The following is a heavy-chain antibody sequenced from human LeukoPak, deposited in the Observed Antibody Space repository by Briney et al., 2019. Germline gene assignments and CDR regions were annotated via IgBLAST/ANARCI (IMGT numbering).Heavy chain of an antibody. CDR3: ARHLQTIQKYFDL. J-gene: IGHJ2*01. CDR1: GFTFTSYA. CDR2: LSGSGSST. D-gene: IGHD1-1*01. Sequence: GGSLRLSCAASGFTFTSYAMSWVRQAPGKGLEWVSTLSGSGSSTYYADSVKGRFIFSRDNSKNTLYLQMNSLRAEDTAVFYCARHLQTIQKYFDLWGRGTLVTVSS. V-gene: IGHV3-23*01.